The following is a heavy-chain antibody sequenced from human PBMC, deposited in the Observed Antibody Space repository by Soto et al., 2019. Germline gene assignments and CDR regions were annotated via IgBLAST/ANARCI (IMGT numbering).Heavy chain of an antibody. V-gene: IGHV1-69*01. CDR3: ARGRDQPPVGLYFDS. J-gene: IGHJ4*02. CDR2: IIPMFGTP. Sequence: QVQLVQSGAEVKKPGSSVKVSCKASGDAFTNYIFDWVRQAPGQGLEWMGGIIPMFGTPKYAQTFQDRVTISAYVSTGTAYLELTSLRFDDTAVYYCARGRDQPPVGLYFDSWGEGTRVTVSS. CDR1: GDAFTNYI. D-gene: IGHD1-26*01.